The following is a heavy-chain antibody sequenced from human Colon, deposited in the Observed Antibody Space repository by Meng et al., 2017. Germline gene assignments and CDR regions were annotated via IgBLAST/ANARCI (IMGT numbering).Heavy chain of an antibody. CDR3: ARGYRGSTYFAY. V-gene: IGHV4-30-2*06. CDR2: IYDNGYT. CDR1: GDSVTTTLSS. J-gene: IGHJ4*02. D-gene: IGHD3-16*01. Sequence: QLQLQESGSRLVKPSQTLSLPFAVSGDSVTTTLSSWSWSRQSPGRGLEWIGNIYDNGYTYYSPSLRSRVTISVDRSNNQFSLNLNSVTAADTAVYFCARGYRGSTYFAYWGQGILVTVSS.